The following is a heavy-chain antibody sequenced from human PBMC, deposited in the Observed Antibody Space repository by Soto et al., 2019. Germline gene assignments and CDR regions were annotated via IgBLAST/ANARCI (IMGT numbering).Heavy chain of an antibody. CDR1: GYTFTSYD. D-gene: IGHD3-3*01. CDR3: ARTFTIFGVVVNWLDP. J-gene: IGHJ5*02. CDR2: INPKSGNT. V-gene: IGHV1-8*01. Sequence: ASVKVSCKASGYTFTSYDLNFVRQAAGQGLEWMGWINPKSGNTSYAQQFKGRVTLTRDNSITTAYMELRSLTSDDTAVYYCARTFTIFGVVVNWLDPWGQGTLVTVSS.